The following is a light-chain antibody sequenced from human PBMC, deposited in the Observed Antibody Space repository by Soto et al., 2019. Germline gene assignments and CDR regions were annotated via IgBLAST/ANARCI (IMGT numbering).Light chain of an antibody. CDR2: HVS. Sequence: DAVLTQSPLSLPVTLGQPASISCRSSQSLVYSAGHTYLSWFQQRPGQSPRRLIFHVSDRDSGVPDRFGGSGSGTDFTLEISRVEAEDVGIYYCMQGTHWPYTFGQGTKLEIK. CDR3: MQGTHWPYT. CDR1: QSLVYSAGHTY. J-gene: IGKJ2*01. V-gene: IGKV2-30*01.